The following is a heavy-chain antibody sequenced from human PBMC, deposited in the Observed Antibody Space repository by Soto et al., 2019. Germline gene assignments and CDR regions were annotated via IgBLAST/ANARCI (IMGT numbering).Heavy chain of an antibody. CDR3: AASYYAILTGHFAFDM. J-gene: IGHJ3*02. Sequence: SETLSLTCAVSGASISSGGYSWSWIRQPPGKGLEWIGYMYHSGSTYYNPSLKSRVTISIDRSKNQFSLKLSSVTAADTAVYFCAASYYAILTGHFAFDMWGHGTMVTVSS. V-gene: IGHV4-30-2*01. CDR2: MYHSGST. D-gene: IGHD3-9*01. CDR1: GASISSGGYS.